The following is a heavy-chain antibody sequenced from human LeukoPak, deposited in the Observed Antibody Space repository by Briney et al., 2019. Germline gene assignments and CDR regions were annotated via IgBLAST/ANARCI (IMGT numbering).Heavy chain of an antibody. V-gene: IGHV3-74*01. CDR1: GFTFTSYY. D-gene: IGHD4-17*01. CDR2: ISGDGSNT. CDR3: ARGNDYGDYSNWFDP. Sequence: GSLRLSCAASGFTFTSYYMHWVRQAPGKGLVWVSRISGDGSNTIYADSVKGRFTISRDNSKNTLYLQMNSLRAEDTAVYYCARGNDYGDYSNWFDPWGQGTLVTVSS. J-gene: IGHJ5*02.